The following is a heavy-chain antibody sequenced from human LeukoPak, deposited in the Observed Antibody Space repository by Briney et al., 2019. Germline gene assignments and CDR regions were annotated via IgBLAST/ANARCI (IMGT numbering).Heavy chain of an antibody. CDR3: ARTKYYYDNTGYSYPNWFDP. V-gene: IGHV3-74*01. Sequence: GGSLRLSCAASGFTFSSYGVNWVRQAPGKGLAWVSRIKSDGTVTNYADSVKGRFTISRDNAKNTLFLQMNSLRAEDTAVYYCARTKYYYDNTGYSYPNWFDPWGQGTLVTVSS. CDR2: IKSDGTVT. CDR1: GFTFSSYG. J-gene: IGHJ5*02. D-gene: IGHD3-22*01.